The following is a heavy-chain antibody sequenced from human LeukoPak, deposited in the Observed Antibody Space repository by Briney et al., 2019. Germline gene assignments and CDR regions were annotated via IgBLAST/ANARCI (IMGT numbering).Heavy chain of an antibody. V-gene: IGHV3-7*01. CDR3: ARVSGYDFWSGYYSMNWYYFDY. D-gene: IGHD3-3*01. J-gene: IGHJ4*02. Sequence: GGSLRLSCAASGFTFSSYWMSWVRQAPGKGLEWVANIKQDGSEKYYVDSVKGRFTISRDNAKNSLYLQMNSLRAEDTAVYYCARVSGYDFWSGYYSMNWYYFDYWGQGTLVTVSS. CDR1: GFTFSSYW. CDR2: IKQDGSEK.